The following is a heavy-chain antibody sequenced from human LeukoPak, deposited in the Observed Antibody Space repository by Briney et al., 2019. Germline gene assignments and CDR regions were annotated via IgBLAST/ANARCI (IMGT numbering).Heavy chain of an antibody. J-gene: IGHJ4*02. CDR3: AKGMTTTQGNFDY. CDR2: ISYDGSNK. CDR1: GFTFRNYG. Sequence: GGSLRLSCAASGFTFRNYGMHWVRQAPGKGLEWVVVISYDGSNKYYADSVKGRFTISRDNSKNTLYLEMNSLRAEDTAVYYCAKGMTTTQGNFDYWGQGTLVTVSS. V-gene: IGHV3-30*18. D-gene: IGHD5-24*01.